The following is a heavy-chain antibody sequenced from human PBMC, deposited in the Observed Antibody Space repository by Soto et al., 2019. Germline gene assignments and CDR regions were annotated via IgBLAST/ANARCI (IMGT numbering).Heavy chain of an antibody. CDR2: ISYDGSNK. D-gene: IGHD2-2*01. V-gene: IGHV3-30-3*01. Sequence: QVQLVESGGGVVQPGRSLRLSCAASGFTFSSYAMHWVRQAPGKGLEWVAVISYDGSNKYYADSVKGRFTISRDNSKNTLYLQMNSLRAEDTAVYYCASDRPEDIVLVPAAQLYYCGMDVWGQGTTVTVSS. J-gene: IGHJ6*02. CDR3: ASDRPEDIVLVPAAQLYYCGMDV. CDR1: GFTFSSYA.